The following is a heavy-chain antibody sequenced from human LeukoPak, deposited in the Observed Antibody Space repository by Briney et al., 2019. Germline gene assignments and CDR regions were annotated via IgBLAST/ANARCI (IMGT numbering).Heavy chain of an antibody. J-gene: IGHJ4*02. CDR2: INWNRIST. Sequence: RPGGSLRLSCAASGFTFDDYGMSWVRHVPGKGLEWVPGINWNRISTDYADSVKGRFTISRDNAKNSLYLQMNSLRAEDTAFYYCARDLLGYCSGGSCYPYYFDYWGQGTLVTVSS. V-gene: IGHV3-20*04. CDR3: ARDLLGYCSGGSCYPYYFDY. D-gene: IGHD2-15*01. CDR1: GFTFDDYG.